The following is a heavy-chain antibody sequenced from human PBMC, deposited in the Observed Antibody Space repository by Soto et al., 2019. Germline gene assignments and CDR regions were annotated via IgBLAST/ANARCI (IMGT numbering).Heavy chain of an antibody. J-gene: IGHJ4*02. CDR2: INPSGGST. Sequence: ASVKVSCKASGYTFTSYYMHWVRQAPGQGLEWMGIINPSGGSTSYAQKFQGRVTMTRDTSTSTVYMELSSLRSEDTAVYYCARDYDFWSGYSTREYYFDYWGQGTLVTVSS. CDR3: ARDYDFWSGYSTREYYFDY. CDR1: GYTFTSYY. D-gene: IGHD3-3*01. V-gene: IGHV1-46*03.